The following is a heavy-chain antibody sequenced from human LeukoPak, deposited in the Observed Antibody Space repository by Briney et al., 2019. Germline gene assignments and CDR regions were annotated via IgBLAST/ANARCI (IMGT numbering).Heavy chain of an antibody. CDR1: GGSFSGYY. J-gene: IGHJ5*02. CDR2: INHSGSS. Sequence: SETLSLTCTVSGGSFSGYYCSWSRQPPAKGMEWIGEINHSGSSNYNPSLKSRVTISVDTSKNQFSLKLSSVTAADTAVYYCARGRGIAVAGTGFPFDPWGQGTLVTVSS. CDR3: ARGRGIAVAGTGFPFDP. D-gene: IGHD6-19*01. V-gene: IGHV4-34*01.